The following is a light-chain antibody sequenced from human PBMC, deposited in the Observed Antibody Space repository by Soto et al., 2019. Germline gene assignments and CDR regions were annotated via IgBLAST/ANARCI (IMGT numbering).Light chain of an antibody. CDR3: QQRAGSRT. J-gene: IGKJ5*01. V-gene: IGKV3-11*01. Sequence: DIVVTHSQVPLSLSPGESATLSCRASQSVSNQLAWYQQKPGQAPRLLIYDASRRVTGIPPRFSGSGSGTDFTLTLSSLEPEDFAVYYCQQRAGSRTFGQGTRLEIK. CDR2: DAS. CDR1: QSVSNQ.